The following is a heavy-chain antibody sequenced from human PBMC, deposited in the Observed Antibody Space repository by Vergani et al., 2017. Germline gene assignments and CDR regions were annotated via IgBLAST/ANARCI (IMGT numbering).Heavy chain of an antibody. CDR2: INHSGST. V-gene: IGHV4-34*01. CDR3: ARGGRGGYSYGSSYYYGMDV. J-gene: IGHJ6*02. CDR1: GGSFSGYY. D-gene: IGHD5-18*01. Sequence: QVQLQQWGAGLLKPSETLSLTCAVYGGSFSGYYWSWIRQPPGKGLEWIGEINHSGSTNYHPSLKSRVTISVDTSKNQCSLKLSSVTAADTAVYDCARGGRGGYSYGSSYYYGMDVWGQGTTVTVSS.